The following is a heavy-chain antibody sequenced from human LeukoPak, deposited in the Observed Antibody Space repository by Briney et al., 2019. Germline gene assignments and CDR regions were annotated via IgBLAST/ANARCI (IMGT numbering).Heavy chain of an antibody. CDR1: GFTFSSYE. CDR2: ISSSGSTI. Sequence: GESLRLSCAASGFTFSSYEMNWVRQAPGKGLEWVSYISSSGSTIYYADSVKGRFTISRDNAKNSLYLQMNSLRAEDTAVYYCARESITIVRGHNWFDPWGQGTLVTVSS. J-gene: IGHJ5*02. CDR3: ARESITIVRGHNWFDP. V-gene: IGHV3-48*03. D-gene: IGHD3-10*01.